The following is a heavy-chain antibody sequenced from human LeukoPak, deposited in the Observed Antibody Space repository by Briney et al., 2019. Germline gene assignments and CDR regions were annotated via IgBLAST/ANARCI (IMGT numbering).Heavy chain of an antibody. Sequence: GGSLRLSCAASGFTVSSHYMSWVRQAPGKGLEWVSVIYSGGNTYYADSVKGRFTISRDNSKNTLYLQMNSLRAEDTAVYYCASDWAWQGSHSGYWGQGTLVTVSS. CDR1: GFTVSSHY. V-gene: IGHV3-66*01. CDR2: IYSGGNT. J-gene: IGHJ4*02. D-gene: IGHD1-26*01. CDR3: ASDWAWQGSHSGY.